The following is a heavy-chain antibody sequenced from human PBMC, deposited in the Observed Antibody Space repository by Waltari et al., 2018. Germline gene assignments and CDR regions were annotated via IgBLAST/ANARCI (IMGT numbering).Heavy chain of an antibody. D-gene: IGHD2-2*01. CDR1: GFTFSRYW. CDR3: AKSRGFEY. Sequence: EVKLVESGGGLVQPGGSLRLSCGASGFTFSRYWMSWGRQTPGKGLEWVANINYDGSQKYYVDSVKGRFTISRDNAKNSLYLQMNSLRVEDTAVYYCAKSRGFEYWGQGTLITVSS. V-gene: IGHV3-7*01. CDR2: INYDGSQK. J-gene: IGHJ4*02.